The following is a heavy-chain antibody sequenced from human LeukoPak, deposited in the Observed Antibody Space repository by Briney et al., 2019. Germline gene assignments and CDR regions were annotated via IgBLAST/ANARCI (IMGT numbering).Heavy chain of an antibody. Sequence: GGSLRLSCSASGFIFSNYAMYWVRQAPGKGLEYISTISSNGGSTYYADSVKGRFTISRDNSKNTLYLQMNTLRAEDTAVYYCARVRIVGSTYDAFDIWGQGTMVTVSS. CDR2: ISSNGGST. CDR3: ARVRIVGSTYDAFDI. CDR1: GFIFSNYA. J-gene: IGHJ3*02. V-gene: IGHV3-64*04. D-gene: IGHD1-26*01.